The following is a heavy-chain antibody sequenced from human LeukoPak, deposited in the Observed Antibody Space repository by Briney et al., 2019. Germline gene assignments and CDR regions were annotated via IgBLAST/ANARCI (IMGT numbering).Heavy chain of an antibody. CDR1: GYTFTSYA. V-gene: IGHV1-2*02. CDR2: ITPSGGT. CDR3: ARDRYGDGFAHLDY. D-gene: IGHD5-24*01. J-gene: IGHJ4*02. Sequence: ASVHVSCLASGYTFTSYAIHWVRPAPGQGRDWMGLITPSGGTNYLQRFQGRVAITWETSITTAYMHLSRLPSDDTAVYYCARDRYGDGFAHLDYWGQGALVTVSS.